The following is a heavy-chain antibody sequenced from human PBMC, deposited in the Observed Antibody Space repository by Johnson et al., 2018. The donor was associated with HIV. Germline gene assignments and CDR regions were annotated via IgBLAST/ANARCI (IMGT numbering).Heavy chain of an antibody. D-gene: IGHD2/OR15-2a*01. J-gene: IGHJ3*02. Sequence: VQLVESGGGLVQPGRSLRLSCAASGFTFSSYAMHWVRQAPGKGLEWVAVIYSGGSTYYADSVKGRCTISRDNSKNTLYLQINSLGAEDTAVYYCARDPSNSRGWLGDAFDIWGQGTMVTVSS. CDR1: GFTFSSYA. V-gene: IGHV3-66*01. CDR2: IYSGGST. CDR3: ARDPSNSRGWLGDAFDI.